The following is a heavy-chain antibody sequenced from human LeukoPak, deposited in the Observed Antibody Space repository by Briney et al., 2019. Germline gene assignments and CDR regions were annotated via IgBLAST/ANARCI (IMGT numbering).Heavy chain of an antibody. CDR2: INHSGST. CDR1: GVSFSGYY. D-gene: IGHD4-17*01. Sequence: SETLSLTCAVYGVSFSGYYWSWIRQPPGKGLEWIGEINHSGSTNYNPSLKSRVTISVGTSKNQFSLKLSSVTAADTAVYYCARSGGDYGFDYWGQGTLVTVFS. J-gene: IGHJ4*02. CDR3: ARSGGDYGFDY. V-gene: IGHV4-34*01.